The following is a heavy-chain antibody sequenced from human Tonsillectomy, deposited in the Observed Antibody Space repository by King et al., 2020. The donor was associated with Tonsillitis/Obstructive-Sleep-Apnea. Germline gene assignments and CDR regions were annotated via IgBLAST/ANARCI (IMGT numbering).Heavy chain of an antibody. CDR1: VFTFSSYA. Sequence: VQLVDSGGGLVQPGGSLRLSCAASVFTFSSYAMHWVRQAPGKGLEYVSAISSNGGSTYYANSVKGRFIISRDNSKNTLYLQMCSLRAEDMAVYYCAVPGRAVDGGVWGQGTLVTVSS. CDR2: ISSNGGST. V-gene: IGHV3-64*01. J-gene: IGHJ4*02. CDR3: AVPGRAVDGGV. D-gene: IGHD6-19*01.